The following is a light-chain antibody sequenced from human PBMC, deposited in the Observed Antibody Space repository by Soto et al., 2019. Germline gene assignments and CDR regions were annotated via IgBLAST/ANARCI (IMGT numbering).Light chain of an antibody. CDR1: SSDVGSYNH. V-gene: IGLV2-18*02. CDR3: YSFTTSDTYV. CDR2: EVS. Sequence: QSALTQPPSVSGSPGQSVTISCSGTSSDVGSYNHVSWYQQAPGTAPKLMIYEVSNRPSGVPDRFSGSKSGNTASLTISGLQPEDDADYYCYSFTTSDTYVFGTGTKVTVL. J-gene: IGLJ1*01.